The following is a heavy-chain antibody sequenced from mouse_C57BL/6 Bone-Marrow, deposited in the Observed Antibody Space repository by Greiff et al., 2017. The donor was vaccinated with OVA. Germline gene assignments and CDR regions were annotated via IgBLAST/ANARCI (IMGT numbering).Heavy chain of an antibody. CDR2: ISYDGSN. J-gene: IGHJ2*01. Sequence: EVKLVESGPGLVKPSQSLSLTCSVTGYSITSGYYWNWIRQFPGNKLEWMGYISYDGSNNYNPSLKNRISITRDTSKNQFFLKLNSVTTEDTATYYCASLPYDFFDYWGQGTTLTVSS. CDR1: GYSITSGYY. D-gene: IGHD2-4*01. CDR3: ASLPYDFFDY. V-gene: IGHV3-6*01.